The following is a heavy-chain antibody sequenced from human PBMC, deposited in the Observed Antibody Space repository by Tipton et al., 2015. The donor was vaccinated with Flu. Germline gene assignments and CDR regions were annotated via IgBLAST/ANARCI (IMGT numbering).Heavy chain of an antibody. CDR2: ISSSGSTI. CDR3: ARINHLGVVAATFYYYGMDV. V-gene: IGHV3-48*03. J-gene: IGHJ6*02. Sequence: QLVQSGGGLVQPGGSLRLCCAASGFTFSSYEMNWVRQAPGKGLEWVSYISSSGSTIYYADSVKGRFTISRDNAKNSLYLQMNSLRAEDTAVYYCARINHLGVVAATFYYYGMDVWGQGTTVTVSS. D-gene: IGHD2-15*01. CDR1: GFTFSSYE.